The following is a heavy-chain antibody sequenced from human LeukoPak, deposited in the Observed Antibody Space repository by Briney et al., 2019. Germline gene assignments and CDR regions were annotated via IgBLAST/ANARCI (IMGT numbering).Heavy chain of an antibody. Sequence: GGSLRLSCAASGFTFSSYNMNWVRQAPGKGLEWVSSISTSSSYIYYADSVKGRFTISRDNAKNSLSLQINSLRAEDTAVYYCARDYQYGYSTNWYHLAQIDYWGQGTLVTVSS. CDR2: ISTSSSYI. CDR1: GFTFSSYN. D-gene: IGHD2/OR15-2a*01. V-gene: IGHV3-21*01. J-gene: IGHJ4*02. CDR3: ARDYQYGYSTNWYHLAQIDY.